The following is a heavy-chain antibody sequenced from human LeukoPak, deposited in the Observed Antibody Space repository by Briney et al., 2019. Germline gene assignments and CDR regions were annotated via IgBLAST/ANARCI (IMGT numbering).Heavy chain of an antibody. V-gene: IGHV3-23*01. D-gene: IGHD2-15*01. CDR3: ARDGGDCSGDSCYVDY. CDR1: GFIYSSYG. J-gene: IGHJ4*02. CDR2: ISGSGGST. Sequence: GGTLRLSCAASGFIYSSYGMSWVRQAPGKGLEWVSSISGSGGSTYYADSVKGRFTISRDNAKNSLYLQMNSLRAEDTALYYCARDGGDCSGDSCYVDYWGQGTLVTVSS.